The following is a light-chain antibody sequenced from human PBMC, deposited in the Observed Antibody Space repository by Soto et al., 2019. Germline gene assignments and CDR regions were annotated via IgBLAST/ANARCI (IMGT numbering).Light chain of an antibody. J-gene: IGKJ2*01. Sequence: EIVMTQSPATLSVSPGERATLSCRASQSVSSDLAWYLQKPGQAPSLLVYCASTRTAGMPSMFSGSGSASEFTLTISSLHSEDFADYYCQQYNNWPHTFGQGTKLEIK. CDR1: QSVSSD. CDR2: CAS. CDR3: QQYNNWPHT. V-gene: IGKV3-15*01.